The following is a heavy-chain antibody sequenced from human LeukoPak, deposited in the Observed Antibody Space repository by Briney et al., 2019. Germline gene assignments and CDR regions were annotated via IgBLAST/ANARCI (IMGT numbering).Heavy chain of an antibody. D-gene: IGHD3-10*01. J-gene: IGHJ4*02. CDR2: ISGSGGST. V-gene: IGHV3-23*01. CDR3: ARVGGH. CDR1: GLTFNNYV. Sequence: GGSLRLSCAASGLTFNNYVMNWVRQAPGKGLEWVSAISGSGGSTYYADSVKGRFTISRDNSKNTLYLQMNSLRVEDTAVYYCARVGGHWGQGTLVTVSS.